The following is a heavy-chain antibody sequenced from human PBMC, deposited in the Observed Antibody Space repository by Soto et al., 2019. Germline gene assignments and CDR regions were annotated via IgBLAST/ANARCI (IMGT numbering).Heavy chain of an antibody. CDR1: GFTFSSYW. D-gene: IGHD1-26*01. CDR3: AGSPEWELLGPYFDY. CDR2: INSDGSST. V-gene: IGHV3-74*01. J-gene: IGHJ4*02. Sequence: GGSLRLSCAASGFTFSSYWMHWVRQAPGKGLVWVSRINSDGSSTSYADSVKGRFTISRDNAKNTLYLQMNSLRAEDTAVYYCAGSPEWELLGPYFDYWGQGTLVTVSS.